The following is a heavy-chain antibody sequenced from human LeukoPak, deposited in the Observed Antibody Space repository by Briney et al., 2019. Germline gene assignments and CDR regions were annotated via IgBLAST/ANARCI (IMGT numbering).Heavy chain of an antibody. CDR2: INHSGST. CDR3: ARKFNVLRFLEWATAWFDP. Sequence: PSETLSLTCAVYGGSFSGYYWSWIRQPPGKGLEWIGEINHSGSTNYNPSLKSRVTISVDTSKNLFSLKLSSVTAADTAVYYCARKFNVLRFLEWATAWFDPWGQGTLVTVSS. J-gene: IGHJ5*02. D-gene: IGHD3-3*01. CDR1: GGSFSGYY. V-gene: IGHV4-34*01.